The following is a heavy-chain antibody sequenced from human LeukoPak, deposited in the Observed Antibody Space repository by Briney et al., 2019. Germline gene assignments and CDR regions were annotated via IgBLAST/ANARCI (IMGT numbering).Heavy chain of an antibody. CDR2: ISSSSSYI. V-gene: IGHV3-21*01. CDR3: ARSTHYYYYYGMDV. J-gene: IGHJ6*02. CDR1: GFTFSSYS. Sequence: GGSLRLSCAASGFTFSSYSMNWVRQAPGKGLEWVSSISSSSSYIYYADSVKGRFTISRDNAKNSLYLQMNSLRAEDTAVYYCARSTHYYYYYGMDVWGQGTTATVSS.